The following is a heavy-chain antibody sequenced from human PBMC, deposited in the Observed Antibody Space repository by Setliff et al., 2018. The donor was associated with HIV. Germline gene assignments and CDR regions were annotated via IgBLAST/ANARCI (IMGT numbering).Heavy chain of an antibody. CDR3: ARTDYGGNSGGNYFDN. D-gene: IGHD4-17*01. J-gene: IGHJ4*02. CDR2: IIPFVNIA. Sequence: SVKVSCKTSVGSFSKYLFTWVRQAPGQGLEWVGGIIPFVNIANYAQKFQGRVTMTTDPATSKAYMEVRSLRSDDTAVYYCARTDYGGNSGGNYFDNWGQGSLVTVSS. CDR1: VGSFSKYL. V-gene: IGHV1-69*10.